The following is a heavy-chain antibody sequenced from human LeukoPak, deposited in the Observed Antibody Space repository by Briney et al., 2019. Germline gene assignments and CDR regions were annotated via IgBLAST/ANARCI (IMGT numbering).Heavy chain of an antibody. CDR2: FDPEDGET. D-gene: IGHD3-10*01. J-gene: IGHJ5*02. Sequence: ASVKVSCKVSGYTLTELSMHWVRQAPGKGLEWMGGFDPEDGETIYAQKFQGRVTMTEDTSTDTAYMELRNLRSDDTAVYYCARDIFGELLPNWFDPWGQGTLVTVSS. CDR1: GYTLTELS. CDR3: ARDIFGELLPNWFDP. V-gene: IGHV1-24*01.